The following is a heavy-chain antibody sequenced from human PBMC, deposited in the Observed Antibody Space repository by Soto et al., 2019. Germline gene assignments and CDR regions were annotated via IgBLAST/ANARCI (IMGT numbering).Heavy chain of an antibody. V-gene: IGHV4-30-4*08. CDR3: ARLKTSATSDYFDS. D-gene: IGHD3-16*01. CDR1: GGSTSSGGFY. J-gene: IGHJ4*02. Sequence: SETLSLTCTVSGGSTSSGGFYWSWIRQHPGKGLEWIGYIRYGVTPYYSASLRSRVDISLDTSKNHFSLKVNSVTAADTAVYFCARLKTSATSDYFDSWGQGALVTVSS. CDR2: IRYGVTP.